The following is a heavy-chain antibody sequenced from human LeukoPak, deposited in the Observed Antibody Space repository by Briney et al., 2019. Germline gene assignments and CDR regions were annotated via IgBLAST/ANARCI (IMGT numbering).Heavy chain of an antibody. CDR3: ARRQSYMDV. Sequence: SETLSLTCTVPGGSISSYYWSWIRQPPGKGLEWIGYIYTGGSTNYNPSLKSRVTISVDTSKNQFSLRLSSVTAADTAVYYCARRQSYMDVWGKGTTVTVSS. V-gene: IGHV4-4*09. CDR1: GGSISSYY. J-gene: IGHJ6*03. CDR2: IYTGGST.